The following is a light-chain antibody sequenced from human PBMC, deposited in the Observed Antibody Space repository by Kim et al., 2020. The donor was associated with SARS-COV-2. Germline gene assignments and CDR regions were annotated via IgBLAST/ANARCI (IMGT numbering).Light chain of an antibody. J-gene: IGLJ3*02. CDR3: QVWDSSSDWV. CDR2: YDS. V-gene: IGLV3-21*04. Sequence: SYELTQPPSVSVAPGKTARITCGGNNIGSKSVHWYQQKPGQAPVLVIYYDSDRPSGIPERFSGSNSGNTATLTISRVEAGDEAVYYCQVWDSSSDWVFGGGTQLTVL. CDR1: NIGSKS.